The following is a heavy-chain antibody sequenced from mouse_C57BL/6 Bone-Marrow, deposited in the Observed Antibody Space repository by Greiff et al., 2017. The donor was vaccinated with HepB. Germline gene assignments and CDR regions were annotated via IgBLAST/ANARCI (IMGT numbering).Heavy chain of an antibody. CDR3: ARSGTVVPYWYFDV. Sequence: VQLQQSGAELARPGASVKLSCKASGYTFTSYGISWVKQRTGQGLEWIGEIYPRSGNTYYNEKFKGKATLTADKSSSTAYMELRSLTSEDSAVYFCARSGTVVPYWYFDVWGTGTTVTVSS. J-gene: IGHJ1*03. V-gene: IGHV1-81*01. CDR1: GYTFTSYG. CDR2: IYPRSGNT. D-gene: IGHD1-1*01.